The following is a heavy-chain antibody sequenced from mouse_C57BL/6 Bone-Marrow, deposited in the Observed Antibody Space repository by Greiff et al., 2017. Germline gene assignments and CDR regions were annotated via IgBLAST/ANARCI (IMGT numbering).Heavy chain of an antibody. D-gene: IGHD2-3*01. V-gene: IGHV1-64*01. CDR3: ARDGYCYDY. CDR1: GYTFTSYW. CDR2: IHPNSGST. Sequence: QVQLKQPGAELVKPGASVQLSCKASGYTFTSYWMHWVKQRPGQGLEWIGMIHPNSGSTNYTAKFKSKATLTVDKSSSTAYMQLSILTSEDSAVYYCARDGYCYDYWGQGTTLTVSA. J-gene: IGHJ2*01.